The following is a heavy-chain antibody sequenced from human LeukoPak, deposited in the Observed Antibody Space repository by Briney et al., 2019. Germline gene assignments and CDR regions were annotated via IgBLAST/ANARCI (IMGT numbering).Heavy chain of an antibody. CDR2: INWSGDST. D-gene: IGHD6-13*01. Sequence: GGSLRLSCAASGFTFSSYEMKWVRQAPGKGLEWVSGINWSGDSTGYADSVKGRFTISRDNAKSSLFLQMNSLRAEDTALYYCARALTAGTNAMDVWGQGTTVSVSS. V-gene: IGHV3-20*04. CDR1: GFTFSSYE. CDR3: ARALTAGTNAMDV. J-gene: IGHJ6*02.